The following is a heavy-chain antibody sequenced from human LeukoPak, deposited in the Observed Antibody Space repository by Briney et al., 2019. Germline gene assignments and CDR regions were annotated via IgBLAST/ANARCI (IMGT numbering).Heavy chain of an antibody. J-gene: IGHJ4*02. CDR3: ARHYFRKDLDY. CDR2: IYYSGST. Sequence: SETLSLTCTVSGVSISSSSYYWGWIRQPPGKGLEWIGSIYYSGSTYYNPSLKSRVTISVDTSKNQFSLKLSSVTAADTAVYYCARHYFRKDLDYWGQGTLVTVSS. V-gene: IGHV4-39*01. CDR1: GVSISSSSYY. D-gene: IGHD3-3*01.